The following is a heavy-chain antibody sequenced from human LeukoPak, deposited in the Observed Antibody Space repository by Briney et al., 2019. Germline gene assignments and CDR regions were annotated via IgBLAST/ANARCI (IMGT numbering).Heavy chain of an antibody. CDR3: ARDMAMRRYYYMDV. CDR1: GFTFSSYW. CDR2: IKQDGSEK. Sequence: PGGSLRLSCAASGFTFSSYWMSWVRQAPGKGLEWVANIKQDGSEKYYVDSVKGRFIISRDNAKNSLYLQMNSLRAEDTAVYYCARDMAMRRYYYMDVWGKGTTVTVSS. V-gene: IGHV3-7*01. D-gene: IGHD3-10*01. J-gene: IGHJ6*03.